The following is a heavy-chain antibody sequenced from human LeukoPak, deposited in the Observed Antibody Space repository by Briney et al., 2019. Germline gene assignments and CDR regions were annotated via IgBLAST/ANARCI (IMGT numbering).Heavy chain of an antibody. Sequence: SETLSLTCTVSGGSISSYYWSWIRQPPGKGLEWIGYIYYSGSTNYNPSLKSRLTISVDTSKNHFSLKLSSVTAADTAVYYCARASSFHDAFDIWGQGTMVTVSS. CDR2: IYYSGST. CDR3: ARASSFHDAFDI. CDR1: GGSISSYY. J-gene: IGHJ3*02. D-gene: IGHD3-3*02. V-gene: IGHV4-59*08.